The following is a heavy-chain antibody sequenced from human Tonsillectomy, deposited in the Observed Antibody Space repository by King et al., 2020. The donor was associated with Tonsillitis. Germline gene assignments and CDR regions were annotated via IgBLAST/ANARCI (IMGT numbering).Heavy chain of an antibody. CDR1: GFTFSLSA. CDR2: ILHDGSGK. D-gene: IGHD6-13*01. J-gene: IGHJ4*02. CDR3: ARAGFSSTWYVAYFDY. V-gene: IGHV3-30-3*01. Sequence: VQLVKSGGGVVQPGTSLRLSCAASGFTFSLSAMHWVRQAPGKGLEWVAVILHDGSGKYYADSVKGRFTLSKDNSTNTLYLQMSSLRVEDTAVYYCARAGFSSTWYVAYFDYWGQGTPVTVSS.